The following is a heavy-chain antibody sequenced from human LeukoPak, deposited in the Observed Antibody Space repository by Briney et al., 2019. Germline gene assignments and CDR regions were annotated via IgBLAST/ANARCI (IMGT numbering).Heavy chain of an antibody. V-gene: IGHV4-61*01. CDR2: IYYSGST. J-gene: IGHJ4*02. CDR1: GGSFSSSSYY. CDR3: ARDRTYYFDY. Sequence: NSSETLSLTCSVSGGSFSSSSYYWSWIRQPPGKGLEWIGYIYYSGSTNYNPSLKSRVTMSVDTSKNQFSLKLSSVTAADTAVYYCARDRTYYFDYWGQGTLVTVSS.